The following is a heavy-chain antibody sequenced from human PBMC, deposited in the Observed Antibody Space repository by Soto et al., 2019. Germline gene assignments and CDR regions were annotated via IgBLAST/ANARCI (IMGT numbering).Heavy chain of an antibody. CDR2: IIPIFGTA. J-gene: IGHJ5*02. CDR1: GGTFSSYA. CDR3: ARAGVEFGEPPGWFDP. D-gene: IGHD3-10*01. Sequence: QVQLVQSGAEVKKPGSSVKVSCKASGGTFSSYAISWVRQAPGQGLEWMGGIIPIFGTANYAQKFQGRVTITADESTSTDYMELSSLRSEDTAVYYCARAGVEFGEPPGWFDPWGQGTLVTVSS. V-gene: IGHV1-69*01.